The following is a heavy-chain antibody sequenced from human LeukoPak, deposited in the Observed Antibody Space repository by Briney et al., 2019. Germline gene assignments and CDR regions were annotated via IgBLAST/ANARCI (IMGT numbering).Heavy chain of an antibody. CDR2: IWNDGSNQ. V-gene: IGHV3-33*06. Sequence: PGGSLRLSCAASKFTFSHFGMHWVRQAPGKGLEWVAVIWNDGSNQYYAESVEGRFTVSRDNSQNMVYLQMNSLRPEDTAVYYCAKDAQRGFDYSNSLENWGQGTLVTVSS. J-gene: IGHJ4*02. D-gene: IGHD4-11*01. CDR1: KFTFSHFG. CDR3: AKDAQRGFDYSNSLEN.